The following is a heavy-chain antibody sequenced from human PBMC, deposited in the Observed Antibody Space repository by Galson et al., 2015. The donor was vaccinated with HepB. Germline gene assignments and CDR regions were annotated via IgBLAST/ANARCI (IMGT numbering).Heavy chain of an antibody. CDR2: IYYSGST. Sequence: ETLSLTCTVSGGSISSYYWSWIRQPPGKGLEWIGYIYYSGSTNYNPSLKSRVTISVDTSKNQFSLKLSSVTAADTAVYYCARLVYWYFDLWGRGTLVTVSS. J-gene: IGHJ2*01. CDR1: GGSISSYY. CDR3: ARLVYWYFDL. V-gene: IGHV4-59*01.